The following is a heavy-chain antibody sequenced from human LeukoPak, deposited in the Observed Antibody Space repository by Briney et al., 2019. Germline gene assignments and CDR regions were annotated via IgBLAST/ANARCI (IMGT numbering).Heavy chain of an antibody. Sequence: GGSLRLSCAASGFTFSNYGMHWVRQAPGKGLEWVAVISYDGSNKYYADSVKGRFTISRDNAKNSLYLQMNSLRAEDTAVYYRARDYSDYGSGSYYYWGQGTLVTVSS. CDR3: ARDYSDYGSGSYYY. J-gene: IGHJ4*02. D-gene: IGHD3-10*01. V-gene: IGHV3-33*05. CDR1: GFTFSNYG. CDR2: ISYDGSNK.